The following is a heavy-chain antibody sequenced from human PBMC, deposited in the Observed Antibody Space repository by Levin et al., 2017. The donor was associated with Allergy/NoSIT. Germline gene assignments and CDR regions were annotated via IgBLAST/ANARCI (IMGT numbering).Heavy chain of an antibody. J-gene: IGHJ3*02. CDR1: GFTFSSYA. V-gene: IGHV3-23*01. Sequence: GASVKVSCAASGFTFSSYAMSWVRQAPGKGLEWVSAITGSGGSTYYADSVKGRFTISRDNSKNTLYLQMNSLRAEDTAVYYCAKGHGRDDFWSGYYSTFDSWGQGTMVTVSS. CDR2: ITGSGGST. D-gene: IGHD3-3*01. CDR3: AKGHGRDDFWSGYYSTFDS.